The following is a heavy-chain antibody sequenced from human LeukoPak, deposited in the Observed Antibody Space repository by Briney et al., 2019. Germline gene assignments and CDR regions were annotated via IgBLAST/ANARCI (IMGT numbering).Heavy chain of an antibody. Sequence: ASVKVSCKASGYTFTSYGISWVRQAPGQGLEWMGWISAYNGNTNYAQKLQGRATMTTDTSTSTAYMELRSLRSDDTAVYYCARVPPLTGYYTGKLDYWGQGTLVTVSS. D-gene: IGHD3-9*01. CDR3: ARVPPLTGYYTGKLDY. V-gene: IGHV1-18*01. CDR2: ISAYNGNT. CDR1: GYTFTSYG. J-gene: IGHJ4*02.